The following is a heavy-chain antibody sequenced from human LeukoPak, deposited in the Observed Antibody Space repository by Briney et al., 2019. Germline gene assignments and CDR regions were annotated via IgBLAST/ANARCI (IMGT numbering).Heavy chain of an antibody. Sequence: GRSLGLSCAASGFTFSRYGMHWVRQAPGKGLEWVAVISYDGSNKYYADSVKGRFTISRENSKNTLYVQMNSLRAEDTAVYYCSPLSGVRGVMPSGMGVWGQGTTVTVSS. V-gene: IGHV3-30*03. D-gene: IGHD3-10*01. J-gene: IGHJ6*02. CDR2: ISYDGSNK. CDR1: GFTFSRYG. CDR3: SPLSGVRGVMPSGMGV.